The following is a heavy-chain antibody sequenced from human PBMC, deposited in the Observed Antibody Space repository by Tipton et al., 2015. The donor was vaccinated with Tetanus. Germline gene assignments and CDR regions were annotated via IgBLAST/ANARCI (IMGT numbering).Heavy chain of an antibody. J-gene: IGHJ4*02. V-gene: IGHV4-59*01. CDR3: ARDPVLGIGTH. D-gene: IGHD1-26*01. Sequence: TLSLTCTVSGGSISNYYWSWIRQPPGKRLEWIGYIYYTGRTDYNPSLKSRVTISLDTSKNQFSLKLSSVTAADTAVYYCARDPVLGIGTHWGQGTLVTVSS. CDR1: GGSISNYY. CDR2: IYYTGRT.